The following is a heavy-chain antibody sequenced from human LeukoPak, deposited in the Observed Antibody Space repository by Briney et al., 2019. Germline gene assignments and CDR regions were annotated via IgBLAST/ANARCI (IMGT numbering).Heavy chain of an antibody. CDR1: GYTFTSYD. CDR3: ARVGHYGSGSYYDNFDY. CDR2: MNPNSGNT. D-gene: IGHD3-10*01. Sequence: ASVKVSCKASGYTFTSYDINWVRQATGQGLEWMGWMNPNSGNTGYAQKFQGRVTMTRDTSTSTVYMELSSLRSEDTAVYYCARVGHYGSGSYYDNFDYWGQGTLVTVSS. J-gene: IGHJ4*02. V-gene: IGHV1-8*01.